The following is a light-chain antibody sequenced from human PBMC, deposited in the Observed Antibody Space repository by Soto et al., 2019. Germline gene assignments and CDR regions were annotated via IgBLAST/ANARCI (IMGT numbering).Light chain of an antibody. CDR2: EVY. V-gene: IGLV2-8*01. CDR3: TSFAGSNKLI. Sequence: QSVLTQPPSASGSPGQSATISCTGAASDIGAYNFVSWYQQYPGKAPKLMIYEVYKRPSGVPDRFSGSKSGNTASLTVSGLQPEYEADYYCTSFAGSNKLIFGGGTKLTVL. CDR1: ASDIGAYNF. J-gene: IGLJ2*01.